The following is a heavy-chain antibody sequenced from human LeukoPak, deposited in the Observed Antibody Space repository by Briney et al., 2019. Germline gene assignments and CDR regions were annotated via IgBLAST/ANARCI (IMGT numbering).Heavy chain of an antibody. D-gene: IGHD5-18*01. CDR1: GGSISSGSYY. Sequence: PSQTLSLTCTVSGGSISSGSYYWSWIRQPPGKGLEWIGYIYYSGSTNYNPSLKSRVTISVDTSKNQFSLKLSSVTAADTAVYYCAREGGYSYGYLDYWGQGTLVTVSS. CDR3: AREGGYSYGYLDY. V-gene: IGHV4-61*01. CDR2: IYYSGST. J-gene: IGHJ4*02.